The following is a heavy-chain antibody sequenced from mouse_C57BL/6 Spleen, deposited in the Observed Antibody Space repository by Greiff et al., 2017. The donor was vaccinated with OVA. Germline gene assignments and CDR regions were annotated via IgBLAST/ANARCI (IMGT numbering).Heavy chain of an antibody. J-gene: IGHJ3*01. CDR3: ARGGDYGSSYGAY. Sequence: VQLQQPGAELVQPGASVKLSCQASGSTFPSYWMQWVKQRTGQGLEWLGEIDPSAISTNSNQKFKGKATLTVDPSASTAYMQLSSLTSEDSAVYYCARGGDYGSSYGAYWGQGTLVTVSA. D-gene: IGHD1-1*01. V-gene: IGHV1-50*01. CDR1: GSTFPSYW. CDR2: IDPSAIST.